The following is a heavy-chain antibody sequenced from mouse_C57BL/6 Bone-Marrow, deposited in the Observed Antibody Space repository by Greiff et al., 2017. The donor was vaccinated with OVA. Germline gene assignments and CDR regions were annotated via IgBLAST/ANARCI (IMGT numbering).Heavy chain of an antibody. D-gene: IGHD1-1*01. CDR3: ARGNYYGSDFDY. CDR1: GFTFSDYY. CDR2: INYDGSST. J-gene: IGHJ2*01. V-gene: IGHV5-16*01. Sequence: EVKLMESEGGLVQPGSSMKLSCTASGFTFSDYYMAWVRQVPEKGLEWVANINYDGSSTYYLDSLKSRFIISRDNAKNILYLQMSSLKSEDTATYYCARGNYYGSDFDYWGQGTTLTVSS.